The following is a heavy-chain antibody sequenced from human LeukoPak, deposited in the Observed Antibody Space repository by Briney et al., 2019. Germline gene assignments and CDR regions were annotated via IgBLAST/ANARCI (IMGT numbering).Heavy chain of an antibody. Sequence: PSEALSLTCPVSGGSISSYYWSWIRQPPGKGLEWIGYISYSGSTNYNPSLKSRVTMSVDTSKNQFSLNMTSVTAADTAVYYCARAFPFDDYGDPDAFDIWGQGTMVTVSS. CDR1: GGSISSYY. CDR3: ARAFPFDDYGDPDAFDI. V-gene: IGHV4-59*01. CDR2: ISYSGST. J-gene: IGHJ3*02. D-gene: IGHD4-17*01.